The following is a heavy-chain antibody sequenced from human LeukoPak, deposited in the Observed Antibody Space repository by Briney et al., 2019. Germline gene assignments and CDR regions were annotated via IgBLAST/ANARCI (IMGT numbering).Heavy chain of an antibody. CDR2: IYYSGST. CDR1: GGSISSSSYY. J-gene: IGHJ5*02. V-gene: IGHV4-39*01. Sequence: TSETLSLTCTVSGGSISSSSYYWGWIRQPPGKGLEWIGSIYYSGSTYYNPSLKSRVTISVDTSKNQFSLKLSSVTAADTAVYYCARWADDYLFYWFDPWGQGTLVTVSS. CDR3: ARWADDYLFYWFDP. D-gene: IGHD4-11*01.